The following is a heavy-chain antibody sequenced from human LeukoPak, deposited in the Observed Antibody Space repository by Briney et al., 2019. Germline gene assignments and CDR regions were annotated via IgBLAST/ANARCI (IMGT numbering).Heavy chain of an antibody. CDR1: GFTFGSYA. J-gene: IGHJ6*03. Sequence: GGSLRLSCAASGFTFGSYAMSWVRQAPGKGLEWVSAISGSGGSTYYADSVKGRFTISRDNSKNTLYLQMNSLRAEDTAVYYCVRWYGGSGLENYYYYMDVWGKGTTVTISS. D-gene: IGHD3-10*01. V-gene: IGHV3-23*01. CDR3: VRWYGGSGLENYYYYMDV. CDR2: ISGSGGST.